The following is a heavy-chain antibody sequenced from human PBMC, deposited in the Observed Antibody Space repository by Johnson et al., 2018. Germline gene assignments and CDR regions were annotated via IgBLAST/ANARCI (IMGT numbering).Heavy chain of an antibody. Sequence: EVQLVQSGGGLVQPGGSLRLSCAASGFTVSSNYMSWVRQAPGKGLEWVSVIYSGGSTSYADPVKGRFTISRDNSKNTLELQMNSLRAEDTAVYYCASITIFGVAPRMDVWGKGTTVTVSS. J-gene: IGHJ6*04. CDR3: ASITIFGVAPRMDV. D-gene: IGHD3-3*01. V-gene: IGHV3-66*02. CDR2: IYSGGST. CDR1: GFTVSSNY.